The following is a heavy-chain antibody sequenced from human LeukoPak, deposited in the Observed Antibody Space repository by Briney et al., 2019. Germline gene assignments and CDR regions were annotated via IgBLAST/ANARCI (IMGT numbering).Heavy chain of an antibody. J-gene: IGHJ3*02. CDR3: AKDWDIEKWYKDAFHI. CDR1: GFTFSNYA. D-gene: IGHD2-15*01. Sequence: PSGGSLRLSCAASGFTFSNYAMSWVRQAPGKGLEWVSAITGSGTDTYYAGFVEGRFTISRDNSRNTLYLQMNRLRAEDTAIYYCAKDWDIEKWYKDAFHIWGLGTLVSVSS. CDR2: ITGSGTDT. V-gene: IGHV3-23*01.